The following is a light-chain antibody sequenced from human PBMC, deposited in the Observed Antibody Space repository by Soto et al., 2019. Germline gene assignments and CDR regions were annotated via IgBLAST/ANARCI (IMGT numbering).Light chain of an antibody. J-gene: IGKJ1*01. CDR1: QSISSY. Sequence: DIQMSQSPSSLSAFVGDRVTLSCRASQSISSYLSWYQQKPGKAPKLLIFVASTLQTGVPSRFSGSGSGTDFTLTIGSLQPEDFATYYCQQTYITPRTFGQGTKVDIK. CDR2: VAS. CDR3: QQTYITPRT. V-gene: IGKV1-39*01.